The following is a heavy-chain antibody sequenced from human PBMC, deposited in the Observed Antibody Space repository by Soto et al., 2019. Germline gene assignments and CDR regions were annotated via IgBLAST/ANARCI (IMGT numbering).Heavy chain of an antibody. J-gene: IGHJ6*02. CDR2: IKTNTEGGTT. D-gene: IGHD3-16*01. V-gene: IGHV3-15*07. CDR3: NTGWVGGV. Sequence: EVQLVESGGGFIYPGGSLRLSCAASGLTISNAWMNWVRQAPGKGLEWVGRIKTNTEGGTTDYAAAVKGRFTVSRDDSKNTLYLQMNSLRTEDTAVYYCNTGWVGGVWGQWTTVTVSS. CDR1: GLTISNAW.